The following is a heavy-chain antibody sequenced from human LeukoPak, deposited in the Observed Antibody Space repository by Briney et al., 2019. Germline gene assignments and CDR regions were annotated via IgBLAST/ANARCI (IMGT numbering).Heavy chain of an antibody. D-gene: IGHD3-3*01. V-gene: IGHV4-59*08. CDR3: ARVVPQNYDFWSGYSYNWFDP. J-gene: IGHJ5*02. CDR1: GGSISSYY. CDR2: IYYSGST. Sequence: SETLSLTCTVSGGSISSYYWSWIRQPPGKGLEWIGYIYYSGSTNYNPSLKSRVTISVDTSKNQFSLKLSSVTAADTAVYYCARVVPQNYDFWSGYSYNWFDPWGQGTLVTVSS.